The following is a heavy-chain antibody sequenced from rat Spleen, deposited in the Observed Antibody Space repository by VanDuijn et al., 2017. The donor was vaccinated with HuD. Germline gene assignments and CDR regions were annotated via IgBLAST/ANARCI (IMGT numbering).Heavy chain of an antibody. CDR2: INYDGSRT. J-gene: IGHJ2*01. D-gene: IGHD3-4*01. CDR1: GFTFSDYY. V-gene: IGHV5-29*01. Sequence: EVQLVESDGGLVQPGGSLKLSCAASGFTFSDYYMAWVRQAPTKGLEWVATINYDGSRTDYRDSVKGRFTISRDNAKSILYLQLDSLRSEDTATYYCARLATDYFDYWGQGVMLTVSS. CDR3: ARLATDYFDY.